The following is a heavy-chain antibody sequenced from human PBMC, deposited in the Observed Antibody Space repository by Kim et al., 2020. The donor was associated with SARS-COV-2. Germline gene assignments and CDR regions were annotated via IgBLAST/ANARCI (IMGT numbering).Heavy chain of an antibody. J-gene: IGHJ4*02. Sequence: GGSLRLSCAASGFTFSSYSMNWVRQAPGKGLEWISSISSSGSYIYYADPMKGRFTISRDNARASLYLQMNSLRAEDTAVYDCARVLTSGWSYFDYWGQGTLVTVSS. V-gene: IGHV3-21*01. CDR1: GFTFSSYS. CDR2: ISSSGSYI. D-gene: IGHD6-19*01. CDR3: ARVLTSGWSYFDY.